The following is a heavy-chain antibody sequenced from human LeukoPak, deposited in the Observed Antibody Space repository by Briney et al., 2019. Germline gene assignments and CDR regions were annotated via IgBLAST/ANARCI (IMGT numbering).Heavy chain of an antibody. CDR1: VFSFGDYA. J-gene: IGHJ4*02. V-gene: IGHV3-9*01. Sequence: SGGSLRFSCAASVFSFGDYAVHWVRQAPGKGLEWVSSINWNSGIIDYADSVKGRFTISRDNAKNSLYLQMNSLRAEDTAFYYCAKDIGPRTYHYDTSGYSGAFDYWGQGTLVTVSS. D-gene: IGHD3-22*01. CDR3: AKDIGPRTYHYDTSGYSGAFDY. CDR2: INWNSGII.